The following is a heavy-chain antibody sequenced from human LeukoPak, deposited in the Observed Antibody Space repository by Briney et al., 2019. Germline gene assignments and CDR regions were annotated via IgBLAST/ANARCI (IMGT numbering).Heavy chain of an antibody. V-gene: IGHV3-23*01. Sequence: SGGSLRLSCAASGFTFSSYSMNWVRQAPGKGLEWVCGITWNGDTTTYADSVKGRFTISRDNSKNTLYLQMNSLRAEDTAVYYCAKYDGRNPNWYFDFWGRGTLVTVSS. D-gene: IGHD3-16*01. J-gene: IGHJ2*01. CDR3: AKYDGRNPNWYFDF. CDR2: ITWNGDTT. CDR1: GFTFSSYS.